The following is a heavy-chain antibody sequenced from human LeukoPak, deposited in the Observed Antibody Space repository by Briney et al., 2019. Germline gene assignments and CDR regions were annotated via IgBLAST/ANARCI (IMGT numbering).Heavy chain of an antibody. Sequence: SETLSLTCTVSGGSISSGSYYWGWIRQPAGKGLEWIGRIYTSGSTNYNPSLKSRVTISVDTSENQFSLKLSSVSAADTAVYYCARVLREYYYYGMDVWGQGTTVTVSS. J-gene: IGHJ6*02. CDR2: IYTSGST. CDR3: ARVLREYYYYGMDV. V-gene: IGHV4-61*02. CDR1: GGSISSGSYY.